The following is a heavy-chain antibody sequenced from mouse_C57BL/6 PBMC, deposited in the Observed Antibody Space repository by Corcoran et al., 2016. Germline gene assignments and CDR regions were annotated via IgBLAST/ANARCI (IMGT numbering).Heavy chain of an antibody. CDR2: INTYSGVP. J-gene: IGHJ3*01. CDR1: GYTFTTYG. Sequence: QIQLVQSGPELKKPGETVKISCKASGYTFTTYGMSWVKQATGKGLKWMGWINTYSGVPTYADDFKGRFAFSLETSASTAYLQIINLKNEDTATYFCAREAPGSSPFAYWGQGTLVTVSA. CDR3: AREAPGSSPFAY. V-gene: IGHV9-3*01. D-gene: IGHD1-1*01.